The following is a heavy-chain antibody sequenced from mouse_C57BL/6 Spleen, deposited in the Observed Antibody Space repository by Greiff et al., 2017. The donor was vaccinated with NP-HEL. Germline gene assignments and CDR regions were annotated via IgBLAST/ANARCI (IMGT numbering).Heavy chain of an antibody. D-gene: IGHD1-1*01. CDR1: GYAFTNYL. V-gene: IGHV1-54*01. Sequence: VQLQESGAELVRPGTSVKVSCKASGYAFTNYLIEWVKQRPGQGLEWIGVINPGSGGTNYNEKFKGKATLTADKSSSTAYMQLSSLTSEDSAVYFCARSGDYGSGFAYWGQGTLVTVSA. J-gene: IGHJ3*01. CDR2: INPGSGGT. CDR3: ARSGDYGSGFAY.